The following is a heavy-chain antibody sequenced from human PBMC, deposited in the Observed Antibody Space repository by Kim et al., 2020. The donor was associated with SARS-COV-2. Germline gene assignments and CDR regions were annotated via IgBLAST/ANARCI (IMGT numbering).Heavy chain of an antibody. D-gene: IGHD5-12*01. V-gene: IGHV4-31*03. J-gene: IGHJ6*03. CDR1: GGSISSGGYY. CDR3: ARGVATDPYYYYYYMDV. CDR2: IYYSGST. Sequence: SETLSLTCTVSGGSISSGGYYWSRIRQHPGKGLEWIGYIYYSGSTYYNPSLKSRVTISVDTYKNQFSLRLSSVTAADTAVYYCARGVATDPYYYYYYMDVWGQGTTVTVSS.